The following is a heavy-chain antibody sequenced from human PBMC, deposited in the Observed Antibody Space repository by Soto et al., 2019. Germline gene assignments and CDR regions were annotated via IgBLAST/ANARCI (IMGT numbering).Heavy chain of an antibody. CDR1: GGTFSSYA. Sequence: QVQLVQSGAEVKKPGSSVKVSCKASGGTFSSYAISWVRQAPGQGLEWMGGIIPIFGTANYAQKFQGRVTITADESTSTAYMELSSLSSEDTAVYYCARDNPYYGSGKFAYWGQGTLVTVSS. D-gene: IGHD3-10*01. J-gene: IGHJ4*02. V-gene: IGHV1-69*01. CDR2: IIPIFGTA. CDR3: ARDNPYYGSGKFAY.